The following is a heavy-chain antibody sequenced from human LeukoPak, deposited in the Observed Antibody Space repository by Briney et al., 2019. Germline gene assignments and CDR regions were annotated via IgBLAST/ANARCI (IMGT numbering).Heavy chain of an antibody. CDR3: ARGARGSYSY. Sequence: PSETLSLTCTVSGGSISSYYWSWIRQPPGRGLEWIGYIYYSGSTNYNPSLKSRVTISVDTSKNQFSLKLSSVTAADTAVYYCARGARGSYSYWGQGTLVTVSS. CDR2: IYYSGST. D-gene: IGHD1-26*01. V-gene: IGHV4-59*08. J-gene: IGHJ4*02. CDR1: GGSISSYY.